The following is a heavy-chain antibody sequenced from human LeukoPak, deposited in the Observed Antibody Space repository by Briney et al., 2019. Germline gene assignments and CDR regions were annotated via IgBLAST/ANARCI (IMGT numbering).Heavy chain of an antibody. CDR3: ARDPNGNHRPYYFDY. CDR1: GFTFDDYG. J-gene: IGHJ4*02. CDR2: INWNGGST. Sequence: SGGSLRLSCAASGFTFDDYGMSWVRQAPGKGLEWVSGINWNGGSTGYADSVKGRFTISRDNAKNSLYLQMNSLRAEGTALYYCARDPNGNHRPYYFDYWGQGTLVTVSS. V-gene: IGHV3-20*04. D-gene: IGHD4-23*01.